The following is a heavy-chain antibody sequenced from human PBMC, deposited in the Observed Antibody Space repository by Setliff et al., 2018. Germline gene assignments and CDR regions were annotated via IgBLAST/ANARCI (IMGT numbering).Heavy chain of an antibody. J-gene: IGHJ3*01. CDR3: AREVGTSTSSDAFDV. V-gene: IGHV4-30-4*08. D-gene: IGHD1-26*01. Sequence: YMDWLRQPPGKGLEWIAYIYHSGSDYYNPSLKSRVTMSVDTSKNQFSLHLTSVTAADTAVYYCAREVGTSTSSDAFDVWGQGMMVTVSS. CDR1: Y. CDR2: IYHSGSD.